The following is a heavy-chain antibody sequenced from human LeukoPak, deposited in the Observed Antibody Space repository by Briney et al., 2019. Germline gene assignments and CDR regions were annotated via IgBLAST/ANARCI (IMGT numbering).Heavy chain of an antibody. Sequence: GGSLRLSCAASGFTFSAYSMNWVRQAPGKGPEWVSSISTLSYIYYVDSVKGRFTISRDNAKNSLYLQMNSLRAEDTAVYYCARVGPGERPFDYWGQGTLVTVSS. D-gene: IGHD3-16*01. V-gene: IGHV3-21*01. CDR1: GFTFSAYS. CDR2: ISTLSYI. CDR3: ARVGPGERPFDY. J-gene: IGHJ4*02.